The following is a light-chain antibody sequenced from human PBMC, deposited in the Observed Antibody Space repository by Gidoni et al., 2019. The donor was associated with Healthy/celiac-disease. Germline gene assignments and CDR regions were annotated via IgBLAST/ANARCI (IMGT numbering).Light chain of an antibody. J-gene: IGKJ1*01. Sequence: EIVLMQSPGTLSLSPGARATLSCSASQSVSSSYLAWYQQKPGQAPRLLIYGASSRATGIPDRFSGSGSGTDFTLTISRLEPEDFAVYYCQQYGSSPQTFGQGTKVEIK. CDR3: QQYGSSPQT. V-gene: IGKV3-20*01. CDR1: QSVSSSY. CDR2: GAS.